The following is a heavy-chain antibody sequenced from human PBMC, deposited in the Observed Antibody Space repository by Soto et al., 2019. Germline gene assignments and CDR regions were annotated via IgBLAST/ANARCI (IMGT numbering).Heavy chain of an antibody. CDR2: VYYTGST. V-gene: IGHV4-59*01. CDR3: ARGRTVRNYADDSSDYFYFFDY. CDR1: GDSISTFY. Sequence: PSETLSLTCTVSGDSISTFYWGWMRQSPGKELEWIGYVYYTGSTNYNPSLKSRVTISVDRCKNQFSLKLTSANAADTAVYYCARGRTVRNYADDSSDYFYFFDYWGQGTQVTVYS. J-gene: IGHJ4*02. D-gene: IGHD3-22*01.